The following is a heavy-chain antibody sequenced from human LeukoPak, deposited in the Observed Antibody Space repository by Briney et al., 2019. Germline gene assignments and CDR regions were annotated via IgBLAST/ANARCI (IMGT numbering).Heavy chain of an antibody. CDR1: GGTFSSYA. CDR3: ARVGRAAYFDY. CDR2: IIPIFGTA. J-gene: IGHJ4*02. D-gene: IGHD1-26*01. V-gene: IGHV1-69*05. Sequence: ASVKVSCKASGGTFSSYAISWVRQAPGQGLEWMGRIIPIFGTANYAQKFQGRVTITTDESTSTAYMELSSLRSEDTAVYYCARVGRAAYFDYWGPGTLVTVSS.